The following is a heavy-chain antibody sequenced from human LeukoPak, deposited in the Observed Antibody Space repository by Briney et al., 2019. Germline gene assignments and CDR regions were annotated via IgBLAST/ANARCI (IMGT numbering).Heavy chain of an antibody. V-gene: IGHV1-2*02. CDR1: GYTFTSYY. D-gene: IGHD6-13*01. Sequence: RASVKVSCKASGYTFTSYYMHWVRQAPGQGLEWMGWINPNSGGTNYAQKFQGRVTMTRDTSISTAYMELSRLRSDDTAVYYCARDAGSSWDEHFDYWGQGTLVTVSS. J-gene: IGHJ4*02. CDR2: INPNSGGT. CDR3: ARDAGSSWDEHFDY.